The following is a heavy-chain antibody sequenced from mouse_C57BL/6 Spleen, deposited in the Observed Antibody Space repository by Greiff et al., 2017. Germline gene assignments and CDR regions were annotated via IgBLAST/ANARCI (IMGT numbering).Heavy chain of an antibody. J-gene: IGHJ2*01. CDR3: ARGYTPSFLDY. Sequence: QVQLQQSGAELVRPGASVKLSCKASGYTFTDYYINWVKQRPGQGLEWIARIYPGSGNTYYNEKFKGKATLTAEKSSSTAYMQLSSLTSEDSAVYFCARGYTPSFLDYWGQGTTLTVSS. D-gene: IGHD1-1*01. V-gene: IGHV1-76*01. CDR2: IYPGSGNT. CDR1: GYTFTDYY.